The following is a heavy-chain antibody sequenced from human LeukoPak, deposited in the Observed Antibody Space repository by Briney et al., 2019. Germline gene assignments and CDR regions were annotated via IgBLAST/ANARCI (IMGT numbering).Heavy chain of an antibody. CDR2: ISYSGSP. J-gene: IGHJ4*02. CDR1: GDPGSSSNYY. Sequence: SETLSLTCTVSGDPGSSSNYYWGWIRQPPGKGLEWVGRISYSGSPYYKPSLKSRVTISIDTPNYQFSLKLTSVTAADTAVYYCARGGTNFDYWGQGTLVTVSS. CDR3: ARGGTNFDY. V-gene: IGHV4-39*07. D-gene: IGHD3-16*01.